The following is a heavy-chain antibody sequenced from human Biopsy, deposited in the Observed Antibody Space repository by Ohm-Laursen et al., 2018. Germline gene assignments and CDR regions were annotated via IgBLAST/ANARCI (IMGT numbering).Heavy chain of an antibody. D-gene: IGHD5-24*01. CDR1: GNTFATYH. CDR2: ISPSGATT. V-gene: IGHV1-46*01. CDR3: ARAGVGSDGTDSYYYGMDV. J-gene: IGHJ6*02. Sequence: SVKVSCKASGNTFATYHIHWVRQAPGQGLEWMGVISPSGATTSFSQKFQGRITMTRDTSTGTVYMDLNSLGSEDTAVYYCARAGVGSDGTDSYYYGMDVWGPGTTGTVSS.